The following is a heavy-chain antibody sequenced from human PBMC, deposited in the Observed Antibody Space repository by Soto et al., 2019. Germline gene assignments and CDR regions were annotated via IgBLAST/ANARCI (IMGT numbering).Heavy chain of an antibody. J-gene: IGHJ4*02. D-gene: IGHD3-10*01. CDR3: ARDSGESLRFFDC. V-gene: IGHV4-31*03. CDR1: GGSINSGGSN. Sequence: SETLSLSCTVSGGSINSGGSNWNWIRQRPGEGLEWIGYITYRGTTYSIPSLKSRVTMSVDTSKNQFSLKLSSVSAADTAVYYCARDSGESLRFFDCWGQGAPVTVSS. CDR2: ITYRGTT.